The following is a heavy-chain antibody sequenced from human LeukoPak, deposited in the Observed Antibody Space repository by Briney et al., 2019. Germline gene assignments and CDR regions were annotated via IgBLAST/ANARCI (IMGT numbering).Heavy chain of an antibody. CDR2: ISPAGSFT. V-gene: IGHV3-74*01. D-gene: IGHD5-18*01. J-gene: IGHJ4*02. CDR1: GFTFSTYW. CDR3: ASGPYSYGWGY. Sequence: GGSLRPSCAASGFTFSTYWMHWVRQAPGQGLVWVSRISPAGSFTDYADFVQGRFTISRDDAKNTLFLQMNSLRAEDTAVYYCASGPYSYGWGYWGQGTLATVSS.